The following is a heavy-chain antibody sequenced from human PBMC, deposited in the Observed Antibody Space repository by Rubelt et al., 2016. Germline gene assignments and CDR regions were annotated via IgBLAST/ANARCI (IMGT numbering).Heavy chain of an antibody. CDR2: IYYSGST. V-gene: IGHV4-39*01. D-gene: IGHD3-22*01. J-gene: IGHJ4*02. CDR3: ARQDYYDSSGLD. Sequence: IGSIYYSGSTYYNPSLKSRVTISVGTSKNQFSLKLSSVTAADTAVYYCARQDYYDSSGLDWGQGTLVTVSS.